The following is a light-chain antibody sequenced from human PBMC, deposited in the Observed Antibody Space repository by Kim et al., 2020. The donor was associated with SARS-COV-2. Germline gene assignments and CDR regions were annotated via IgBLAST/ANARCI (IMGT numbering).Light chain of an antibody. CDR1: SSDVAGYNY. CDR2: DVS. V-gene: IGLV2-11*01. CDR3: CSYAGSYTRV. Sequence: QSALTQPRSVSGSPGQSVTISCTGTSSDVAGYNYVSWYQQHPGKAPKFMIYDVSKRPSGVPDRFSGSKSGNTASLTISGLQAEDEADYYCCSYAGSYTRVFGGGTQLTVL. J-gene: IGLJ3*02.